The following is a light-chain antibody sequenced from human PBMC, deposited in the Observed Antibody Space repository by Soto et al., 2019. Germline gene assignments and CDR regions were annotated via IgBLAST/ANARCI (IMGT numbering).Light chain of an antibody. Sequence: ESVLMQAPGTLSLSPGERATLSCRASQSVSSSYLAWYQQKPGQAPRLLIYGASSRATGIPDRFSGSGSGTDFTLTISRLEPEDFAVYYCQQYGTSPLTFGGGTNVDIK. J-gene: IGKJ4*01. CDR3: QQYGTSPLT. V-gene: IGKV3-20*01. CDR1: QSVSSSY. CDR2: GAS.